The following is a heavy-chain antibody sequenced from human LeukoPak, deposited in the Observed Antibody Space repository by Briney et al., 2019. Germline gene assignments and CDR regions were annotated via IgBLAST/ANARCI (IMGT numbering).Heavy chain of an antibody. CDR1: GFTFSSYAYF. J-gene: IGHJ1*01. D-gene: IGHD6-13*01. CDR2: MTYGGNA. CDR3: VRAAAESTGGHEHFYW. V-gene: IGHV4-39*01. Sequence: SETLSLTCTVSGFTFSSYAYFWGRIRQPPGKGLEWIGTMTYGGNAYYNPSHMGRVTMSADTSKSQFSLSLRTVQAANRAVYYCVRAAAESTGGHEHFYWGGQGTLVTVSS.